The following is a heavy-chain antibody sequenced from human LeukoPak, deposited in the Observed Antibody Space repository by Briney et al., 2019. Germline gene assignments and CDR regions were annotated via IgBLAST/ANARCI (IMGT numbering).Heavy chain of an antibody. CDR3: TTHQGYYDSSGYYLDAFDI. CDR2: IKSETDGGTT. V-gene: IGHV3-15*01. Sequence: GSLRLSCAASGFTFSNAWMSWLRQAPGKGLERVVRIKSETDGGTTDYAAPVKGRFTISRDDSKNTLYLQMNSLKTEDTAVYYCTTHQGYYDSSGYYLDAFDIWGQGTMVTVSS. CDR1: GFTFSNAW. D-gene: IGHD3-22*01. J-gene: IGHJ3*02.